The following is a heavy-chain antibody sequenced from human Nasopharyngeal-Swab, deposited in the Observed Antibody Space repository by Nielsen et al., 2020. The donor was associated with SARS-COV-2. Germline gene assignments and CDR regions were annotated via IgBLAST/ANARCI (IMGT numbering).Heavy chain of an antibody. CDR2: INSDGSST. Sequence: GGSLRLSCAASGFTFRSYWMHWVRQAPGKGLVWVSRINSDGSSTSYADSVKGRFTISRDNAKNTLYLQMNSLRAEDTAVYYCARGGSYSSSWYPTYWGQGTLVTVSS. J-gene: IGHJ4*02. V-gene: IGHV3-74*01. CDR1: GFTFRSYW. D-gene: IGHD6-13*01. CDR3: ARGGSYSSSWYPTY.